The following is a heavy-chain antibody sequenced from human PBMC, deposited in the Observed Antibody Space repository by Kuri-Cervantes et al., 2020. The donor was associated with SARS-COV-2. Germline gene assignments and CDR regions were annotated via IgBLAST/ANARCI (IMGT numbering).Heavy chain of an antibody. J-gene: IGHJ3*02. CDR3: ATGVPTRLFGEELKNDAFDI. V-gene: IGHV1-24*01. CDR2: FDPEDSET. D-gene: IGHD3-10*01. CDR1: GYILPELS. Sequence: ASVKVSCKVPGYILPELSLHWVRQAPGKGLEWMGGFDPEDSETIYAQKFQGRVTMTEDTSTDTAHMELSSLRSEDTAVYYCATGVPTRLFGEELKNDAFDIWGQGTTVTVSS.